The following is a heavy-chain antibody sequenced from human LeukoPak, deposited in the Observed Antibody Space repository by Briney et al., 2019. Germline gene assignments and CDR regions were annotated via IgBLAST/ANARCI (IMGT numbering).Heavy chain of an antibody. J-gene: IGHJ6*02. Sequence: GGSLRLSCAASGFTFSGYSMNWVRQAPGKGLEWVSSISSSSSYIYYADSVKGRFTISRDNAKNSLYLQMNSLRAEDTAVYYCAREGCSTSCPDYYYYGMDVWGQGTTVTVSS. CDR3: AREGCSTSCPDYYYYGMDV. D-gene: IGHD2-2*01. V-gene: IGHV3-21*01. CDR1: GFTFSGYS. CDR2: ISSSSSYI.